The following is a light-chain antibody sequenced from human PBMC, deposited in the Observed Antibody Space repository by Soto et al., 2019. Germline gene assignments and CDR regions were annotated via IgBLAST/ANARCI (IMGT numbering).Light chain of an antibody. CDR1: QSVTNSR. Sequence: EIVLTQSPGTLSLSPGERATLSCRASQSVTNSRLAWYKQKPGQAPKVLIYGVSNWATGLPDRFSGSGSGTDLTLTISRMEPEDCAVYYCQQLSSSPRPFGQGTKLEIK. J-gene: IGKJ2*01. CDR3: QQLSSSPRP. V-gene: IGKV3-20*01. CDR2: GVS.